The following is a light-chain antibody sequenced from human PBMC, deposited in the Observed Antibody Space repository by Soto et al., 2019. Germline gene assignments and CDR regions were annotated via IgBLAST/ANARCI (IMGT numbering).Light chain of an antibody. CDR3: NSFAGSNNVL. V-gene: IGLV2-8*01. CDR1: SSDVGGYNY. Sequence: QSVLTQPPSASGSPGQSVTISCTGTSSDVGGYNYVSWYQQHPGKAPKLMIYEVTKRPSGVPDRFSGSKSGNTASLTVSGLQADDEADYYCNSFAGSNNVLFGGGTKLTVL. J-gene: IGLJ2*01. CDR2: EVT.